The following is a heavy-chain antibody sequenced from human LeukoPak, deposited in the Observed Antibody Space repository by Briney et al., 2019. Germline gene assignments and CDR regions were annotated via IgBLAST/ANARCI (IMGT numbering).Heavy chain of an antibody. CDR3: ARLLGGSNYYYSYYMDV. J-gene: IGHJ6*03. V-gene: IGHV4-34*01. CDR2: INHSGST. D-gene: IGHD4-11*01. Sequence: SETLSLTCAVYGGSFIGYYWSWIRPPPGKGLEWIGEINHSGSTNYSPSLKSRVTISVDTSKNQLSLKLSSVTAADTAVYYCARLLGGSNYYYSYYMDVWGKGTTVTVSS. CDR1: GGSFIGYY.